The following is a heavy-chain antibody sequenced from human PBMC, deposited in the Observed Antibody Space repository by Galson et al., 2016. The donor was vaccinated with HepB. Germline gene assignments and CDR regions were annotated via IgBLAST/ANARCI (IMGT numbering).Heavy chain of an antibody. CDR1: GFTFSNYA. D-gene: IGHD1-26*01. CDR3: ATDPIVGVPDYFDY. CDR2: TDGTNK. V-gene: IGHV3-30-3*01. J-gene: IGHJ4*02. Sequence: SLRLSCAVSGFTFSNYAMHWVRQAPGKGLEWVAVTDGTNKYYADSVKGRFTISRDDSKGTLYLQMDRLRAEDTAVYYCATDPIVGVPDYFDYWGQGTLVTVSS.